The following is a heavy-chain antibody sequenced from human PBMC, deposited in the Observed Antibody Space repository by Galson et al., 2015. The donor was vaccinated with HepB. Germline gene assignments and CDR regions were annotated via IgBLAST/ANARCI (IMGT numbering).Heavy chain of an antibody. CDR2: IRSKAYGGTT. Sequence: SLRLSCAASGFTFGDYAMSWVRQAPGKGLEWVGFIRSKAYGGTTEYAASVKGRFTISRDDSKSIAYLQMNSLKTEDTAVYYCTRDRSVLWFGELGLWGQGTLVTVSS. CDR1: GFTFGDYA. J-gene: IGHJ4*02. V-gene: IGHV3-49*04. CDR3: TRDRSVLWFGELGL. D-gene: IGHD3-10*01.